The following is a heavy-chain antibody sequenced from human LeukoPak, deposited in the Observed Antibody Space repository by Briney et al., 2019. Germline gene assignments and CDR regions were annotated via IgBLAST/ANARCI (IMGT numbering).Heavy chain of an antibody. J-gene: IGHJ3*02. D-gene: IGHD5-18*01. CDR2: ISSSSSYI. CDR3: ARESGYSYGSDAFDI. CDR1: GFTFSTYN. Sequence: GGSLRLSCAASGFTFSTYNMNWVRQAPGKGLEWVSYISSSSSYIYYADSVKGRFTISRDNAKNLLYLQMNSLTAEDTAVYYCARESGYSYGSDAFDIWGQGTMVTVSS. V-gene: IGHV3-21*01.